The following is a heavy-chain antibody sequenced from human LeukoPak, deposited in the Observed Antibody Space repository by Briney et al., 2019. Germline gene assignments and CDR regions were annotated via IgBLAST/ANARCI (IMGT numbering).Heavy chain of an antibody. Sequence: SVKVSCKASGGAFSSYAISWVRQAPGQGLEWMGRITPILGIANYAQKFQGRVTITADKSTSTAYMELSSLRSEDTAVYYCARDDCSSTSCYVSYYYYGMDVWGQGTTVTVSS. J-gene: IGHJ6*02. D-gene: IGHD2-2*01. CDR2: ITPILGIA. CDR1: GGAFSSYA. CDR3: ARDDCSSTSCYVSYYYYGMDV. V-gene: IGHV1-69*04.